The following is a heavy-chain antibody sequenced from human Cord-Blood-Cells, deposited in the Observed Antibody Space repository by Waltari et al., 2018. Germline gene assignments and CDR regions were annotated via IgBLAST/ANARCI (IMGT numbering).Heavy chain of an antibody. Sequence: EVQLVESGGGLVQPGGSLRLSCAASGFTFSSYAMHWVRQAPGKGLEYVSGSRSNGGSTYYADSVKGRFTISRDNSKNTLYLQMGSLRAEDMAVYYCARTGMGGSDYWGQGTLVTVSS. V-gene: IGHV3-64*07. D-gene: IGHD1-26*01. CDR1: GFTFSSYA. CDR3: ARTGMGGSDY. CDR2: SRSNGGST. J-gene: IGHJ4*02.